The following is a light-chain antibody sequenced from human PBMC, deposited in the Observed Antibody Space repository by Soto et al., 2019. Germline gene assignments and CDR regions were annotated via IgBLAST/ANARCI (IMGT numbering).Light chain of an antibody. CDR3: AIWDDKLSGL. CDR1: NSNNENHY. V-gene: IGLV1-47*01. Sequence: QSVLTQPPSASGTPGQRVTISCCASNSNNENHYVYWYQQVPGTPPKLLIYRNNQRPSGVPDRFSASRSGTSASLAISGLRSEDEADYYCAIWDDKLSGLFGGGTKLTVL. J-gene: IGLJ2*01. CDR2: RNN.